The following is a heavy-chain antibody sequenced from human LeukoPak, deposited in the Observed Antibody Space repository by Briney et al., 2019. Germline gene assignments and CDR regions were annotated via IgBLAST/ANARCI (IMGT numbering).Heavy chain of an antibody. CDR2: ISSSSSYI. Sequence: GGSLRLSCAASGLTFSSYWMSWVRQAPGKGLEWVSSISSSSSYIYYADSVKGRFTISRDNAKNSLYLQMNSLRAEDTAVYYCARRRSTEGDDGFDYWGQGTLVTVSS. J-gene: IGHJ4*02. CDR1: GLTFSSYW. D-gene: IGHD5/OR15-5a*01. CDR3: ARRRSTEGDDGFDY. V-gene: IGHV3-21*01.